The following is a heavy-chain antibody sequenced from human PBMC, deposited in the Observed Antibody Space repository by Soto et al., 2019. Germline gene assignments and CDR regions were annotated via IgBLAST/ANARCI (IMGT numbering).Heavy chain of an antibody. V-gene: IGHV4-59*01. CDR1: GGSISSYY. CDR2: ISNSGSA. CDR3: ARVHSGSYYYGLGV. Sequence: PSETLSLTCTVSGGSISSYYWNWIRQPPGKGLEWIGYISNSGSANYNPSLKSRVTISLDTSKNRFSLKLSSVTAADTAVYYCARVHSGSYYYGLGVWGQGTTVTVSS. D-gene: IGHD1-26*01. J-gene: IGHJ6*02.